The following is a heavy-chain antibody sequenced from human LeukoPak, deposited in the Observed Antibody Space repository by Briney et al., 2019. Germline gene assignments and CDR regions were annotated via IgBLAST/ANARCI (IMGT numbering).Heavy chain of an antibody. CDR1: GGSISNYY. CDR2: IYYSGST. V-gene: IGHV4-59*08. Sequence: SETLSLTCTVSGGSISNYYWSWIRQPPGKGLEWIGYIYYSGSTNYNPSLKSRVTISVDTSKNQFSLKLNSVTAADTAVYYCARHYGPWGQGTLVTVSS. CDR3: ARHYGP. D-gene: IGHD3-10*01. J-gene: IGHJ5*02.